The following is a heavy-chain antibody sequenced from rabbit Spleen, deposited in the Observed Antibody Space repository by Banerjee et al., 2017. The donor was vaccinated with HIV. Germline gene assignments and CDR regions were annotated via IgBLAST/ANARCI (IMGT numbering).Heavy chain of an antibody. J-gene: IGHJ6*01. V-gene: IGHV1S40*01. CDR3: ARSGYVGGDYTWDL. CDR1: GFSFSSSYY. D-gene: IGHD1-1*01. CDR2: IYVGSGST. Sequence: QSLEESGGDLVKPGASLTLTCTASGFSFSSSYYMCWVRQAPGKGLEWIGCIYVGSGSTHYASWAKGRFTMYKTSSTTVTLQLTSLTAADTATYFCARSGYVGGDYTWDLWGPGTLVTVS.